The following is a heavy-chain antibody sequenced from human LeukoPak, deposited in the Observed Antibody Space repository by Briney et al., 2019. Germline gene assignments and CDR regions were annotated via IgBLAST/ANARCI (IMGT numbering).Heavy chain of an antibody. J-gene: IGHJ4*02. CDR3: AKTVWSRLAAGLDS. CDR2: IYYRGST. Sequence: SETLSLTCSVSGGSLSGSSYYWGWIRQPPGKGLEWLGNIYYRGSTYYNPSLKSRVIMSIDTSKIQFSLKVNSVTATDTAVYYCAKTVWSRLAAGLDSWGQGTLVTVSS. CDR1: GGSLSGSSYY. D-gene: IGHD2-21*02. V-gene: IGHV4-39*01.